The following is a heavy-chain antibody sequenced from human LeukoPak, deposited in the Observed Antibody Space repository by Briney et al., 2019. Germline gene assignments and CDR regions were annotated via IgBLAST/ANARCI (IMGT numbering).Heavy chain of an antibody. Sequence: ASVKVSCKASGYTFTGYYMHWVRQAPGQGLEWMGWINPNSGGTNYAQKFQGRVTMTRDTSISTAYMELSRMRSDDTAVYYCARVGEDGDAFDIWGQGTMVTVSS. V-gene: IGHV1-2*02. CDR3: ARVGEDGDAFDI. D-gene: IGHD3-10*01. J-gene: IGHJ3*02. CDR2: INPNSGGT. CDR1: GYTFTGYY.